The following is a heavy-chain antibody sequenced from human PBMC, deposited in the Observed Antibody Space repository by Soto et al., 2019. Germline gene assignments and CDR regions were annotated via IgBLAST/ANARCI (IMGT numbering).Heavy chain of an antibody. CDR3: ARRFDSSAYYGL. CDR1: GYSFSNYW. J-gene: IGHJ4*02. D-gene: IGHD3-22*01. V-gene: IGHV5-51*01. CDR2: IYPGDSDT. Sequence: RGESLKISCQGSGYSFSNYWIGWMRQMPGKGLEWMGVIYPGDSDTRYNPSFQGQVTISADKSIGIAYLQWSSLKASDTAMYYCARRFDSSAYYGLWGQGTLVTVSS.